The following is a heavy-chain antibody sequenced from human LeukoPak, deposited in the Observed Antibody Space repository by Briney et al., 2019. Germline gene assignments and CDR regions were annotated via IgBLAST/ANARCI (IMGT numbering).Heavy chain of an antibody. D-gene: IGHD3-16*01. CDR1: GGSISSGSYY. J-gene: IGHJ5*02. CDR2: IYTSGST. CDR3: AGGTVGNWFDP. Sequence: SQTLSLTCTVSGGSISSGSYYWSWIRQPAGKGLEWIGRIYTSGSTNYNPSLKSRVTISVDTSKNQFSLKLSSVTAADTAVYYCAGGTVGNWFDPWGQGTLVTVSS. V-gene: IGHV4-61*02.